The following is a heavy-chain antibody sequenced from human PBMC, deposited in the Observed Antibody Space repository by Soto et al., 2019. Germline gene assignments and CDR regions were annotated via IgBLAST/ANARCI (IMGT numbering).Heavy chain of an antibody. D-gene: IGHD2-8*01. V-gene: IGHV1-2*04. J-gene: IGHJ6*02. CDR2: INPNSGGT. CDR1: GYTFTGYY. CDR3: ARGVSPYYYYYGMDV. Sequence: ASVKVSCKASGYTFTGYYMHWVRQAPGQGLEWMGWINPNSGGTNYAQKFQGWVTMTRDTSISTAYMELSRLRSDDTAVYYCARGVSPYYYYYGMDVWGQGTTVTVSS.